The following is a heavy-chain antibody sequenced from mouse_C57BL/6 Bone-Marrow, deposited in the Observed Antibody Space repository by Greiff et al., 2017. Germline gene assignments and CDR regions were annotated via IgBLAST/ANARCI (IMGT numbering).Heavy chain of an antibody. D-gene: IGHD4-1*01. J-gene: IGHJ4*01. CDR1: GFTFNTYA. CDR3: VRDLTGRGYYAMDY. CDR2: IRSKSSNYAT. Sequence: DVKLVESGGGLVQPKGSLKLSCAASGFTFNTYAMHWVRQAPGKGLEWVARIRSKSSNYATYYADSVKDRFTISRDDSQSMLYLQMNNLKTEDTAMYYCVRDLTGRGYYAMDYWGQGTSVTVSS. V-gene: IGHV10-3*01.